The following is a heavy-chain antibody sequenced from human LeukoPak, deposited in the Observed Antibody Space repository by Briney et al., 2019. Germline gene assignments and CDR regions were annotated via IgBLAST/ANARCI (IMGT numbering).Heavy chain of an antibody. J-gene: IGHJ3*01. D-gene: IGHD3-9*01. CDR1: GFTFKNYV. V-gene: IGHV3-30-3*01. Sequence: GGSLRLSCAASGFTFKNYVMHWVRQAPGKGLEWVAVISYVGSKTYYAASVRGRFTLSRDSSKNTMYLQMNRLRVEDTAVYYCARGCFSLDITGHWGLCAFDLWGQGTLVSVSS. CDR3: ARGCFSLDITGHWGLCAFDL. CDR2: ISYVGSKT.